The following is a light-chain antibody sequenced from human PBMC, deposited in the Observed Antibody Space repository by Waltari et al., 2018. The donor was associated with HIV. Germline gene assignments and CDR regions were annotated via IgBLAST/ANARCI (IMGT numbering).Light chain of an antibody. Sequence: EIVMTQSPATLSVSLGERATLSCRASQSVNSYLAWYQQKPGQAPRLLIYDASTRATGVPARFSGSGSGTEFTLTISTLQSEDFATYYCQQSYSSPNNFGQGT. CDR3: QQSYSSPNN. CDR1: QSVNSY. CDR2: DAS. V-gene: IGKV3-15*01. J-gene: IGKJ2*01.